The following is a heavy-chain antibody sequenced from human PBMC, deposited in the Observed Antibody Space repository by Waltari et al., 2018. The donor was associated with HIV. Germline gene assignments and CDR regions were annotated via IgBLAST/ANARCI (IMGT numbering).Heavy chain of an antibody. V-gene: IGHV4-39*07. D-gene: IGHD3-3*02. Sequence: QLQLQESGPGLVKPSETLSLTCTVSGGSVSSSSYYWGWIRQPPGKGLEWIGSIYYSGSTYYNPSLKSRVTISVDTSKNQFSLKLSSVTAADTAVYYCATDIFGVVISWFDPWGQGTLVTVSS. CDR2: IYYSGST. CDR1: GGSVSSSSYY. J-gene: IGHJ5*02. CDR3: ATDIFGVVISWFDP.